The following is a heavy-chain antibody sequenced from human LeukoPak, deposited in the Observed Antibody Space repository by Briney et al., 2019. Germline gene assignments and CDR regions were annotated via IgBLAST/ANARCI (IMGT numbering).Heavy chain of an antibody. CDR3: ARDNYGRLDY. V-gene: IGHV1-2*02. CDR1: GYTFPYY. Sequence: EASVKVSCKPCGYTFPYYIHWVRQAPGQGLEWMGWIDPNSGATISAHTFQGRVSMTKGTSFTTVYMELSTLKSDDTAVYYCARDNYGRLDYWGQGSLVTVSS. D-gene: IGHD3-10*01. J-gene: IGHJ4*02. CDR2: IDPNSGAT.